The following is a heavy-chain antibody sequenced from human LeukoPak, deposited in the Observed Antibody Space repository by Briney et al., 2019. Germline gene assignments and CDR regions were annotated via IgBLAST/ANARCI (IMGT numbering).Heavy chain of an antibody. CDR3: AREVADYGGYYYYHYMDV. V-gene: IGHV4-39*07. CDR1: GGSISSSSYY. D-gene: IGHD4-23*01. CDR2: IYYSGST. Sequence: SETLSLTCTVSGGSISSSSYYWGWIRQPPGKGLEWIGSIYYSGSTYYNPSLKSRVTISVDTFKNQFSLKLSSVTAADTAMYYCAREVADYGGYYYYHYMDVWGKGTTVTISS. J-gene: IGHJ6*03.